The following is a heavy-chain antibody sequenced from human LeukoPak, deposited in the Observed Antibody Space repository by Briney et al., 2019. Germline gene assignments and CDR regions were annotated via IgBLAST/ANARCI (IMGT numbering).Heavy chain of an antibody. CDR2: ISGGGEGT. D-gene: IGHD1-26*01. CDR3: AKATGSYPSNPFDY. CDR1: GFTFSNYA. Sequence: SGGSLRLSCAASGFTFSNYAMNWLRQAPGKGLEWVSGISGGGEGTFYADSVKGRFTISRDISKSTLFLQMNSLRVEDTAVYYCAKATGSYPSNPFDYWGQGTLVTVSS. V-gene: IGHV3-23*01. J-gene: IGHJ4*02.